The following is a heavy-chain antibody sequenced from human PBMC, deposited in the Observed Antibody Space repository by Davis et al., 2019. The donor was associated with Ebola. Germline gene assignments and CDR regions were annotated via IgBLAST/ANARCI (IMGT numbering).Heavy chain of an antibody. V-gene: IGHV3-23*01. CDR3: AKAHPWRSSFYYYYGMDV. Sequence: GESLKISCVASGFAFSSYAMSWVRQAPGKGLEWISGLSLTGGTTYYADSVKGRFTVSRDNSKNTLYLQMDSLRAEDTAVYFCAKAHPWRSSFYYYYGMDVWGQGTTVTVSS. J-gene: IGHJ6*02. CDR1: GFAFSSYA. CDR2: LSLTGGTT. D-gene: IGHD6-19*01.